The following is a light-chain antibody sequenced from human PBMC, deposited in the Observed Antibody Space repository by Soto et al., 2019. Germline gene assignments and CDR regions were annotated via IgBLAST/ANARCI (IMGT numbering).Light chain of an antibody. CDR3: SSYTSSSNYV. J-gene: IGLJ1*01. CDR1: SSDVGGYNC. V-gene: IGLV2-14*01. Sequence: QSALTQPASVSGSPGQSITISCTGTSSDVGGYNCVSWYQQHPGKAPKLMIYDVSNRPSGVSNRFSGSKSGNTASLTISGLQAEDEADYYCSSYTSSSNYVFGTGTKVTVL. CDR2: DVS.